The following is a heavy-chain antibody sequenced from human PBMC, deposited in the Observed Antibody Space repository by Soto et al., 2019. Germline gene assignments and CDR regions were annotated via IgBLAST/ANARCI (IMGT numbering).Heavy chain of an antibody. CDR3: ASHPATAEGDDY. J-gene: IGHJ4*02. Sequence: GESLKISCKGSGYSFTSYWISWVRQMPGKGLEWMGRIDPSDSYTNYSPSFQGHVTISADKSISTAYLQWSSLKASDTAMYYCASHPATAEGDDYWGQGTLVTAPQ. D-gene: IGHD3-16*01. CDR1: GYSFTSYW. V-gene: IGHV5-10-1*01. CDR2: IDPSDSYT.